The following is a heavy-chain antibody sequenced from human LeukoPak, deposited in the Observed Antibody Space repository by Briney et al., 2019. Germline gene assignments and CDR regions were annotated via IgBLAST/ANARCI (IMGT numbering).Heavy chain of an antibody. D-gene: IGHD1-1*01. CDR3: ARGDGTISRAFDI. Sequence: GGSLRLSCAASGFTVSSNYMSWVRQAPGKGLEWVSVIYSDGSTHYADSVRGRFTISRDNSKNTLYLQMNSLRAEDTAVYYCARGDGTISRAFDIWGQGTMVTVSS. CDR1: GFTVSSNY. V-gene: IGHV3-53*05. CDR2: IYSDGST. J-gene: IGHJ3*02.